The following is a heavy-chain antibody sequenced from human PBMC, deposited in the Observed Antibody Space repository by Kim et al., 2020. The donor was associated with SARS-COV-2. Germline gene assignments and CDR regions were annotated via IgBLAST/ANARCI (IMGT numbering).Heavy chain of an antibody. Sequence: GGSLRLSCAASGFTVISNYMSWVRQAPGKGLEWVSVIYSGGSTYYADSVKGRFTISRDNSKNTLYLQMNSLRAEDTAVYYCARDLAWFGDLGAFDIWGQGTMVTVSS. CDR1: GFTVISNY. CDR2: IYSGGST. D-gene: IGHD3-10*01. V-gene: IGHV3-53*01. J-gene: IGHJ3*02. CDR3: ARDLAWFGDLGAFDI.